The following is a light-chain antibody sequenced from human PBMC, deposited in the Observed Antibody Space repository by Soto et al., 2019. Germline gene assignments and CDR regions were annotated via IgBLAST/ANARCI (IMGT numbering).Light chain of an antibody. CDR2: GPS. J-gene: IGKJ1*01. CDR1: QSVSTN. V-gene: IGKV3-15*01. CDR3: HQYNDWPPA. Sequence: EIVVTQSPATLSVSPGERATLSCRASQSVSTNVAWYQQKPAQAPRLLIYGPSTRASGIPARFSGSGSGREFTLTISNVQTEDFAVYYCHQYNDWPPAFGQGTKVDIK.